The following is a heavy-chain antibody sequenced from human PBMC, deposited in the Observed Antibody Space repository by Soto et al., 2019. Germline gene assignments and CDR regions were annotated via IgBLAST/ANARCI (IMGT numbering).Heavy chain of an antibody. V-gene: IGHV1-46*03. Sequence: ASVKVSCKASGYTFTSYYMHWVRQAPGQGLEWMGIINPSGGSTSYAQKFQGRVTMTRDTSTSTVYMELSSLRSEDTAVYYCAREIVVVVAATTDAFDIWGQGTMVTVS. CDR3: AREIVVVVAATTDAFDI. CDR2: INPSGGST. J-gene: IGHJ3*02. CDR1: GYTFTSYY. D-gene: IGHD2-15*01.